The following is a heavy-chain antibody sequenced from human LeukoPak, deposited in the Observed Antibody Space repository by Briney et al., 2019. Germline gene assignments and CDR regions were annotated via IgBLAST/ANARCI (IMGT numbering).Heavy chain of an antibody. D-gene: IGHD4-17*01. CDR1: RFILSDYG. CDR3: AKVGRNYGDYNGWFDP. J-gene: IGHJ5*02. CDR2: MSYDGGNK. V-gene: IGHV3-30*18. Sequence: GRPLRLSCAASRFILSDYGMHWVRQAPGKGLDWVAFMSYDGGNKYYADSVKGRFTISRDNSKNTLYLQMNTLRAEDTAVYYCAKVGRNYGDYNGWFDPWGQGTLVTVSS.